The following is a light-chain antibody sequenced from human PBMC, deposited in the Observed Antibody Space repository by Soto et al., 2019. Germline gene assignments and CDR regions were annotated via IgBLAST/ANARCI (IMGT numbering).Light chain of an antibody. Sequence: QSALTQPPSVSGSPGQSVTISCTGTSSDVGDYDFVSWYLQHPGKVPKVIIYDVTERPSGVPDRFSGSKSGNTASLTISGLQAEDEALYYCCSYAGGHTWVFGGGTKLTVL. V-gene: IGLV2-11*01. CDR1: SSDVGDYDF. J-gene: IGLJ3*02. CDR2: DVT. CDR3: CSYAGGHTWV.